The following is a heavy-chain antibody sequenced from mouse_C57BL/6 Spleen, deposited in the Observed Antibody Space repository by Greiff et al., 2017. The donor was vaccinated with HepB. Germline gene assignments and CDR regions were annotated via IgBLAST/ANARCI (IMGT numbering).Heavy chain of an antibody. CDR3: TRGDYDENGYFDY. Sequence: EVHLVESGEGLVKPGGSLKLSCAASGFTFSSYAMSWVRQTPEKRLEWVAYISSGGDYIYYADTVKGRFTISRDNARNTLYLQMSSLKSEDTAMYDCTRGDYDENGYFDYWGQGTTLTVSS. J-gene: IGHJ2*01. V-gene: IGHV5-9-1*02. CDR2: ISSGGDYI. D-gene: IGHD2-4*01. CDR1: GFTFSSYA.